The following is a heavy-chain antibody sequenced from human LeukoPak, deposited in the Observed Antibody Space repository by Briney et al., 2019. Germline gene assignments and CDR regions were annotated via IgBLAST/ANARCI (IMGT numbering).Heavy chain of an antibody. CDR3: AREEPFSGSYYGALDI. V-gene: IGHV1-2*06. CDR2: INPNSGGT. D-gene: IGHD1-26*01. CDR1: GYTFTGYY. Sequence: EASVKVSCKASGYTFTGYYMHWVRQAPGQGLEWMGRINPNSGGTNYAQKFQGRVTMTRDTSISTAYMELSRLRSDDTAVYYCAREEPFSGSYYGALDIWGQGTMVTVSS. J-gene: IGHJ3*02.